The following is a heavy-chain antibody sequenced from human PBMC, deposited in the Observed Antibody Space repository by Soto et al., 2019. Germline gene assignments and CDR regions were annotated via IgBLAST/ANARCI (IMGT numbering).Heavy chain of an antibody. Sequence: ASLKVSCKASGYTFTSYDINWVRQATGQGLEWMGWMNPNSGNTGYAQKFQGRVTMTRNTSISTAYMELSSLRSEDTAVYYCARGLRYCSGGSCFAVGGDAFDIRGQGTMVTVSS. CDR1: GYTFTSYD. CDR3: ARGLRYCSGGSCFAVGGDAFDI. CDR2: MNPNSGNT. V-gene: IGHV1-8*01. D-gene: IGHD2-15*01. J-gene: IGHJ3*02.